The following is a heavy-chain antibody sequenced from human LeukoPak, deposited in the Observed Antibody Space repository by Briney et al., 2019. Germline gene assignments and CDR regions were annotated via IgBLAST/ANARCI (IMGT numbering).Heavy chain of an antibody. CDR1: GFTFSSYS. CDR2: ISRSSSYI. V-gene: IGHV3-21*04. CDR3: AKPLHFTTGIAARPLDY. D-gene: IGHD6-6*01. Sequence: KPGGSLRLSCAASGFTFSSYSMNWVRQAPGKGLEWVSSISRSSSYIYYADSVKGRFTISRDNAKNSLYLQMNSLRAEDTAVYYCAKPLHFTTGIAARPLDYWGQGTLVTVSS. J-gene: IGHJ4*02.